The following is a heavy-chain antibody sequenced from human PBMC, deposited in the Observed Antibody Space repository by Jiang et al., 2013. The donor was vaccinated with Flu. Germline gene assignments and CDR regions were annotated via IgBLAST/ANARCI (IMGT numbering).Heavy chain of an antibody. CDR2: IYHSGST. Sequence: KPSETLSLTCAVSGYSISSGYYWGWIRQPPGKGLEWIGSIYHSGSTYYNPSLKSRVTISVDTSRNQFSLKLRSVAAADTAVYYCANGNNLDDYNVWGQGTMVTVSS. CDR1: GYSISSGYY. D-gene: IGHD5-24*01. V-gene: IGHV4-38-2*01. CDR3: ANGNNLDDYNV. J-gene: IGHJ3*01.